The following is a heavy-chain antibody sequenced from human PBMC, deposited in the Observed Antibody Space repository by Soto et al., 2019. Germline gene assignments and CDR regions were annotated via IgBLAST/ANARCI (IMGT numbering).Heavy chain of an antibody. CDR3: ARRGYGGYGGGDAFDI. D-gene: IGHD5-12*01. CDR1: GYSFTSYW. J-gene: IGHJ3*02. V-gene: IGHV5-10-1*01. CDR2: IDPSDSYT. Sequence: GESLKSSCKGSGYSFTSYWISWVRQRPGKGLEWMGRIDPSDSYTNYSPSFQGHVTMSADKSVSTAYLQWSSLKASDTAMYYCARRGYGGYGGGDAFDIWGQGTMVTVSS.